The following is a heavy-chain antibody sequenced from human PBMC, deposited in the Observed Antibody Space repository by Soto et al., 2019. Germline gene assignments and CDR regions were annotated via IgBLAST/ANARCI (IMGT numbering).Heavy chain of an antibody. D-gene: IGHD3-16*01. CDR2: ISVGSGET. CDR1: GYTFRSYA. V-gene: IGHV1-3*01. CDR3: ARFPSYTGGWYYDS. J-gene: IGHJ5*02. Sequence: QVQLVQSGAEVKKPGASVKVSCKASGYTFRSYAIHWVRQAPGQRLVWIGRISVGSGETKYSQMFQGRVTITSDTSASTAYMELSSLRSEDTAVYFCARFPSYTGGWYYDSWGQGTLVTVSS.